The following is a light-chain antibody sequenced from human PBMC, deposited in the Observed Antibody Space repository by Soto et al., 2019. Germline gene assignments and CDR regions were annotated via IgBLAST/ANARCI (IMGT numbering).Light chain of an antibody. CDR3: QQRSNWPPWT. CDR2: DAS. CDR1: QSVSSY. V-gene: IGKV3-11*01. Sequence: EIVLTQTPATLSLSPGERGTLSCRASQSVSSYLAWYQQKPGQAPRLLIYDASNRATGIPARFSGSGSGTDFTLTISSLEPEDFAVYYCQQRSNWPPWTFDQGTKVDIK. J-gene: IGKJ1*01.